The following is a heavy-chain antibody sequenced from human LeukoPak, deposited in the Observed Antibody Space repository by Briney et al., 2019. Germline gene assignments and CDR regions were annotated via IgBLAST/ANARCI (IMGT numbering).Heavy chain of an antibody. CDR2: IIPIFGTA. V-gene: IGHV1-69*13. D-gene: IGHD3-16*01. CDR1: GGTFSSYA. Sequence: ASVKASCKASGGTFSSYAISWVRQAPGQGLEWMGGIIPIFGTANYAQKFQGRVTITADESTSTAYMELSSLRSEDTAVYYCAREEGQSLGFWGQGTLVTVSS. CDR3: AREEGQSLGF. J-gene: IGHJ4*02.